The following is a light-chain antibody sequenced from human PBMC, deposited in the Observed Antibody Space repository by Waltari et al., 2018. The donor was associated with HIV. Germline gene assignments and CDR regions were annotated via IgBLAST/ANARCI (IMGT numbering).Light chain of an antibody. CDR3: QVWDSSSDQEV. V-gene: IGLV3-21*02. CDR1: NIGSKS. CDR2: DDS. J-gene: IGLJ2*01. Sequence: SYVLTQPPSVSVAPGQTARITCGGNNIGSKSVHWDQQKPGQAPVLVVYDDSARPSGIPERFSGSNSGNTATLTISRVEAGDEADYYCQVWDSSSDQEVFGGGTKLTVL.